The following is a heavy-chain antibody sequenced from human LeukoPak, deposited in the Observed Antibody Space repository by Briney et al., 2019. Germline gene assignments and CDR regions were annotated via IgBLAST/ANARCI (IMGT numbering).Heavy chain of an antibody. CDR2: ISSKAYGGTT. CDR1: GFTFGDYA. J-gene: IGHJ4*02. CDR3: TRDRRTARGYYFDY. Sequence: GGSLRLSCTASGFTFGDYAMSWVRQAPGKGLEWVGLISSKAYGGTTEYAASVKGRFTISRDDSKSIAYLQMNSLKTEDTAVYYCTRDRRTARGYYFDYWGQGTLVTVSS. D-gene: IGHD5-18*01. V-gene: IGHV3-49*04.